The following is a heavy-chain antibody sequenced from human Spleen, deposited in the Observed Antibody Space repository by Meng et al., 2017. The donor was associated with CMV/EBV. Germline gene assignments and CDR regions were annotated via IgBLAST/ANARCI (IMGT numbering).Heavy chain of an antibody. CDR1: GGSISSYY. CDR2: IYYSGST. D-gene: IGHD3-16*01. V-gene: IGHV4-59*01. CDR3: ARDGALGSFDI. J-gene: IGHJ3*02. Sequence: ESLKISCTVSGGSISSYYWSWIRQPPGKGLEWIGYIYYSGSTNYNPSLKSRVTISVDTSKNQFSLKLSSVTAADTAVYYCARDGALGSFDIWGQGTMVTVS.